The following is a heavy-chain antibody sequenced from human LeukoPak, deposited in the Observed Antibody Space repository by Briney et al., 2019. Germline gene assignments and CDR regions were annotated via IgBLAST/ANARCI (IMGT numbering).Heavy chain of an antibody. CDR1: GFTVSSNY. CDR2: IYSGGST. J-gene: IGHJ4*02. V-gene: IGHV3-66*02. Sequence: PGGSLRLSCAASGFTVSSNYMSWVRQAPGKGLEWVSVIYSGGSTYYADSVKGRFTISRDNSKNTLYLQMNSLRAEDTAVYYCARGYSSGWYPDYFDYWGQGTLVTVSS. CDR3: ARGYSSGWYPDYFDY. D-gene: IGHD6-19*01.